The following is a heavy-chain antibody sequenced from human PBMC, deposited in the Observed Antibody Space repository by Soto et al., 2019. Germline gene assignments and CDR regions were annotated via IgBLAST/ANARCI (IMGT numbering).Heavy chain of an antibody. CDR2: IIPIFGTA. J-gene: IGHJ6*02. D-gene: IGHD3-22*01. CDR3: ARESGGYYYDSSGYYYYYGMDV. Sequence: ASVKVSCKASGGTFSSYAISWVRQAPGQGLEWMGGIIPIFGTANYAQKFQGGVTITADESTSTAYMELSSLRSEDTAVYYCARESGGYYYDSSGYYYYYGMDVWGQGTTVTVSS. CDR1: GGTFSSYA. V-gene: IGHV1-69*13.